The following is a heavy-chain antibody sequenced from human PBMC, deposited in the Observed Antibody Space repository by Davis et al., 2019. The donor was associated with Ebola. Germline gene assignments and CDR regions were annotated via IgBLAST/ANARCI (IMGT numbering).Heavy chain of an antibody. CDR3: AKVGRDGYNYGWYFDL. CDR1: GFTFRSYA. D-gene: IGHD5-24*01. CDR2: ISGSGGST. Sequence: PGGSLRLSCAASGFTFRSYAMSWVRQAPGKGLAWVPTISGSGGSTYYADSVKGRFTISRDNSKNTRYLQMNSLRAEDTAIYYCAKVGRDGYNYGWYFDLWGRGTLVTVSS. J-gene: IGHJ2*01. V-gene: IGHV3-23*01.